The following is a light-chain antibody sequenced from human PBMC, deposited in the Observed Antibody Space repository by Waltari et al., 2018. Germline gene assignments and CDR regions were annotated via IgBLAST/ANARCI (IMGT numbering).Light chain of an antibody. V-gene: IGLV2-14*03. CDR3: SSYTSSSTRV. CDR1: RSDVGGYQS. Sequence: QSALTQPASVSGSPGQSITIPCTGTRSDVGGYQSVSGYQQHPGKAPKLMIYGVSNRPSGVSNRFSGSKSGNTASLIISGLQAEDEADYYCSSYTSSSTRVFGTGTKVTVL. J-gene: IGLJ1*01. CDR2: GVS.